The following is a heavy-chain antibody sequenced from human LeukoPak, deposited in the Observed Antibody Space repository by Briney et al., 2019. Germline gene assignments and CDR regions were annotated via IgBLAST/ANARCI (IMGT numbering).Heavy chain of an antibody. V-gene: IGHV3-23*01. CDR3: AKEPFTLASGIAVAGMWGDY. CDR2: ISGSGGST. J-gene: IGHJ4*02. Sequence: HPGGSLRLSCAASGFTFSNYAMMWLRQAPGKGLEWVSAISGSGGSTYYADSVKGRFTISRDNSKNTLYLQMNSLRAEDTAVYYCAKEPFTLASGIAVAGMWGDYWGQGTLVTVSS. D-gene: IGHD6-19*01. CDR1: GFTFSNYA.